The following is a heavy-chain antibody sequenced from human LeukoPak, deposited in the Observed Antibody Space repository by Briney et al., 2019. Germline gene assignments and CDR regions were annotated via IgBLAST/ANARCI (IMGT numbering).Heavy chain of an antibody. CDR3: ASCETLSGYFDI. V-gene: IGHV3-66*01. D-gene: IGHD2/OR15-2a*01. CDR1: GFNVTTNY. CDR2: IYSGAYT. J-gene: IGHJ2*01. Sequence: PGGSLRLSCAASGFNVTTNYMTWVRQAPGRGLEWVSIIYSGAYTYYTDSVKGRFTISRDNSRNTLNLQMTSLRAEDTAVYYCASCETLSGYFDIWGRGTLVTVSS.